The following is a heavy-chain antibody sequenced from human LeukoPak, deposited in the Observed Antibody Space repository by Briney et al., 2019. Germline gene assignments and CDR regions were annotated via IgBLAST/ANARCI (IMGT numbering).Heavy chain of an antibody. CDR3: TRGPIQLWLHNGMDV. J-gene: IGHJ6*02. Sequence: GGSLRLSCAASGFTFSNYAVSWVRQAPGKGLEWVSAISGSGGSTYYADSVKGRFTISRDNSKNTLYLQMDSLRAEDTAVYYCTRGPIQLWLHNGMDVWGQGTTVIVSS. V-gene: IGHV3-23*01. CDR2: ISGSGGST. CDR1: GFTFSNYA. D-gene: IGHD5-18*01.